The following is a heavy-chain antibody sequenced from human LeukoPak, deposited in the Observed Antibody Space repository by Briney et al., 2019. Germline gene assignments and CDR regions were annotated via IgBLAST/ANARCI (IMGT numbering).Heavy chain of an antibody. D-gene: IGHD3-22*01. Sequence: SGPTLVNPTQTLTLTCTFSGFSLSTSGMCVSWIRQPRGKALEWLARIDWDDDKYYSTSLKTRLTISKDPSKNQVVLTMTNMDPVDTATYYCARIPAYYYDSSGNDYWGQGTLVTVSS. V-gene: IGHV2-70*11. CDR2: IDWDDDK. CDR3: ARIPAYYYDSSGNDY. J-gene: IGHJ4*02. CDR1: GFSLSTSGMC.